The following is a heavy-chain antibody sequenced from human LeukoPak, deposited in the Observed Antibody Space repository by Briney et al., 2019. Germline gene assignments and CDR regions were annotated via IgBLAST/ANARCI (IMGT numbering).Heavy chain of an antibody. Sequence: SETLSLTCTVSGGXISSDYCNWIRQPPGKGLEWIGNIYYSGSTNYNPSLKSRVTISVDTSKNQFSLRLSSVTTADTAVYYCARSRDGYNVDYWGQGTLVTVSS. CDR3: ARSRDGYNVDY. J-gene: IGHJ4*02. V-gene: IGHV4-59*01. D-gene: IGHD5-24*01. CDR2: IYYSGST. CDR1: GGXISSDY.